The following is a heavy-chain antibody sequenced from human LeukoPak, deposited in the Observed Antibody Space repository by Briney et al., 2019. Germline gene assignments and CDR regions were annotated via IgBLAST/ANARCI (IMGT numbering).Heavy chain of an antibody. Sequence: SETLSLTCTVSGGSISSHYWSWLRQPPGKGLEWIGCIYYSGSTNYNPSLKSRITISVDTSKNQFSLKLSSVTAADTAVYYCARDRVPAALHFDYWGQGTLVTVSS. D-gene: IGHD2-2*01. V-gene: IGHV4-59*11. CDR3: ARDRVPAALHFDY. CDR2: IYYSGST. J-gene: IGHJ4*02. CDR1: GGSISSHY.